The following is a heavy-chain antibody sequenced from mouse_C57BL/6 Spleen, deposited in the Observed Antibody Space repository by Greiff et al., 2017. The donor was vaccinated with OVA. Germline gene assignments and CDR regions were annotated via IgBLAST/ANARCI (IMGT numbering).Heavy chain of an antibody. CDR1: GFTFSDFY. CDR3: ARDADSSGGYAMDY. CDR2: SRNKANDYTT. J-gene: IGHJ4*01. Sequence: EVQLVESGGGLVQSGRSLRLSCATSGFTFSDFYMEWVRQAPGKGLEWIAASRNKANDYTTEYSASVKGRFIVSRDTSQSILYLQMNALRAEDTAIYYCARDADSSGGYAMDYWGQGTSVTVSS. D-gene: IGHD3-2*02. V-gene: IGHV7-1*01.